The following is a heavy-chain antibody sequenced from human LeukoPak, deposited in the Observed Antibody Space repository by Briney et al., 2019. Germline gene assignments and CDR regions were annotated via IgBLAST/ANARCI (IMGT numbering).Heavy chain of an antibody. CDR1: GGSFSGYY. D-gene: IGHD2-15*01. V-gene: IGHV4-34*01. Sequence: SGTLSLTCAVYGGSFSGYYWSWIRQPPGKGLEWIGEINHSGSTNYNPSLKSRVTISVDTSKNQFSLKLSSVTAADTAVYYCARGGWPRGVFDYWGQGTLVTVSS. J-gene: IGHJ4*02. CDR2: INHSGST. CDR3: ARGGWPRGVFDY.